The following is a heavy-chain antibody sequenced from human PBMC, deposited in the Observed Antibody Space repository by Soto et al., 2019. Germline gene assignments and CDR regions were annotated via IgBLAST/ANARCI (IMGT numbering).Heavy chain of an antibody. D-gene: IGHD2-2*01. CDR2: IIPSFGTA. Sequence: QVPLVQSGAEVKKPGSSVKVSCKASGGTFSSYAISWVRQAPGQGLEWMGGIIPSFGTADYAQKFQGRVTINADESTSTAYMELSSLRSEDTAVYYCARHVPAAGYYYGMDVWGQGTTVTVSS. J-gene: IGHJ6*02. V-gene: IGHV1-69*12. CDR1: GGTFSSYA. CDR3: ARHVPAAGYYYGMDV.